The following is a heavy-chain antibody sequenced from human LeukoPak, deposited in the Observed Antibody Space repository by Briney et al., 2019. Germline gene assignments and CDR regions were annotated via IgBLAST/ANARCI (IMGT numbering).Heavy chain of an antibody. CDR3: ARSFRGLIDY. CDR2: IYYSGST. Sequence: SETLSLTCTVSGGSINSYYWSWIRQPPGKGLEWIGYIYYSGSTNYNPSLKSRVTISVDTSKNQFSLKLSSVTAADTAVYYCARSFRGLIDYWGQGTLVTVSS. CDR1: GGSINSYY. D-gene: IGHD5-12*01. V-gene: IGHV4-59*01. J-gene: IGHJ4*02.